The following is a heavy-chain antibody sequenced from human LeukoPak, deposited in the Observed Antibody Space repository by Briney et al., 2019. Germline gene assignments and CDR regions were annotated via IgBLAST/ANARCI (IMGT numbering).Heavy chain of an antibody. Sequence: PSETLSLTCTVSGYSITTSYYWGWIRQSPLKGLEWIGSIYQSGSTYYNLSLKSRVTISVETTKNQFSLKVNSVTAADTAVYYCARGRSWTQFDFWGQGTLVTVSS. CDR3: ARGRSWTQFDF. CDR2: IYQSGST. CDR1: GYSITTSYY. D-gene: IGHD3-16*02. V-gene: IGHV4-38-2*02. J-gene: IGHJ4*02.